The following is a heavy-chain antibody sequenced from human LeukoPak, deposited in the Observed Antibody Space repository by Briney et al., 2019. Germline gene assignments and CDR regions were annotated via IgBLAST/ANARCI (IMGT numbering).Heavy chain of an antibody. CDR2: IIPIFGTA. D-gene: IGHD2-2*01. CDR3: ARYRADIVVVPAVNALDI. J-gene: IGHJ3*02. Sequence: ASVKVSCKASGYTFTSYGISWVRQAPGQGLEWMGGIIPIFGTANYAQKFQGRVTITADESTSTAYMELSSLRSEDTAVYYCARYRADIVVVPAVNALDIWGQGTMVTVSS. CDR1: GYTFTSYG. V-gene: IGHV1-69*13.